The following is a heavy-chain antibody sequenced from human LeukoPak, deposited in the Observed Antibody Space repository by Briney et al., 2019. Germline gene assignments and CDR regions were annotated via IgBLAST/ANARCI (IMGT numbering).Heavy chain of an antibody. Sequence: GGSLRLSCVASGFTFRNHWMSWVRQAPGKGPEWVANINEDGSQRYYVDSVKGRFTISRDNAKNSLYLQMNSLRAEDTAVYYCARAPPYYYDSSGYYPDYWGQGTLVTVSS. V-gene: IGHV3-7*01. CDR3: ARAPPYYYDSSGYYPDY. D-gene: IGHD3-22*01. CDR1: GFTFRNHW. CDR2: INEDGSQR. J-gene: IGHJ4*02.